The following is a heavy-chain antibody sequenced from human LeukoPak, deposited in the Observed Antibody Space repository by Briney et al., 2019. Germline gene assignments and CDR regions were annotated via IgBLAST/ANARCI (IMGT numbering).Heavy chain of an antibody. Sequence: GGSLRHSCAASGFTFSSYAMSWVRQAPGKGLEWVSAISGSGGSTYYADSVKGRFTISRDNSKNTLYLQMNSLRAEDTAVYYCAKDSNYDFWSGYWSQGTLVTVSS. J-gene: IGHJ4*02. D-gene: IGHD3-3*01. V-gene: IGHV3-23*01. CDR3: AKDSNYDFWSGY. CDR1: GFTFSSYA. CDR2: ISGSGGST.